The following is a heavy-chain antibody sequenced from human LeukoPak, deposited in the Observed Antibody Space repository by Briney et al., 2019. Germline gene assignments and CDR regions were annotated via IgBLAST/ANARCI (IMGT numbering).Heavy chain of an antibody. Sequence: SGPTLVKPTQTLTLTCTFSGLSLSSSGVGVGWIRQPPGKALEWLALIYWNDDKRYTPSLRSRLTITGDSSKNQVVLILTNMDPVDTATYYCIHRRGGNYNDAFDIWGQGTMVTVSS. J-gene: IGHJ3*02. CDR3: IHRRGGNYNDAFDI. CDR1: GLSLSSSGVG. V-gene: IGHV2-5*01. D-gene: IGHD2-21*02. CDR2: IYWNDDK.